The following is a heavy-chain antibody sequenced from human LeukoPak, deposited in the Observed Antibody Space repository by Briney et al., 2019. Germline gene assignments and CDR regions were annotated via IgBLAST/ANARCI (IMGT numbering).Heavy chain of an antibody. J-gene: IGHJ4*02. D-gene: IGHD3-3*01. V-gene: IGHV1-69*05. CDR3: ARGTVLRFLEWSFDY. Sequence: GSSVKVSCKASGGTFSSYAISWVRQAPGQGLEWMGRIIPIFGTANYAQKFQGRVTITRNTSISTAYMELSSLRSEDTAVYYCARGTVLRFLEWSFDYWGQGTLVTVSS. CDR1: GGTFSSYA. CDR2: IIPIFGTA.